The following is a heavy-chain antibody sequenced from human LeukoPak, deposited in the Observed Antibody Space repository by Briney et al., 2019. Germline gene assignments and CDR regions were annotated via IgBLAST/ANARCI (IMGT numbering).Heavy chain of an antibody. CDR1: GFTFDDYA. CDR3: AKVSMPIVVVISKSYYFDY. J-gene: IGHJ4*02. CDR2: ISGDGGST. V-gene: IGHV3-43*02. D-gene: IGHD3-22*01. Sequence: QPGGSLRLSCAASGFTFDDYAMDWVRHAPGKGVEWVSRISGDGGSTYYADSVKGRFTISRDNSKNSMYLQMNSLRTEDTALYYCAKVSMPIVVVISKSYYFDYWGQGTLVTVSS.